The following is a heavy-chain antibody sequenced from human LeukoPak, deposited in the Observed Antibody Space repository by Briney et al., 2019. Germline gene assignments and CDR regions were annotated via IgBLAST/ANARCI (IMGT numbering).Heavy chain of an antibody. J-gene: IGHJ4*02. CDR1: GFTFSSYG. Sequence: GGSLRLSCAASGFTFSSYGMHWVRQAPGKGLEWVAVISYDGSNKYYADSVKGRFTISRDNSKNTLYLQVNSLRAEDTAVYYCANFGYGSGSYSTGFSYWGQGTLVTVSS. CDR3: ANFGYGSGSYSTGFSY. D-gene: IGHD3-10*01. V-gene: IGHV3-30*18. CDR2: ISYDGSNK.